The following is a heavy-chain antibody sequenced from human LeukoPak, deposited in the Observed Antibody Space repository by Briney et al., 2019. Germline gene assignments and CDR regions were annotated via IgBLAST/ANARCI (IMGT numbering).Heavy chain of an antibody. Sequence: AGGSLRLSCAASGFTFSSYGMHWVRQAPGKGLEWVAVISYDGSNKYYADSVKGRFTISRDNSKNTLYLQMNSLRAEDTAVYYCAKGSPVGSPRHGAFDIWGQGTMVTVSS. V-gene: IGHV3-30*18. CDR3: AKGSPVGSPRHGAFDI. CDR2: ISYDGSNK. D-gene: IGHD2-15*01. J-gene: IGHJ3*02. CDR1: GFTFSSYG.